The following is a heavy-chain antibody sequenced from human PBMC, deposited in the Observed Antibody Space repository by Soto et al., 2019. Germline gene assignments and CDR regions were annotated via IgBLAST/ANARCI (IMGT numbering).Heavy chain of an antibody. CDR1: GGSISSYY. Sequence: QVQLQESSAGLVKPSETLSLTCTVSGGSISSYYWSWIRQPPGKGLEWIGYIYYSGSTNYNPSLKSRVTISVDTSKNQFSLKLSSVTAADTAVYYCARGQAGPTDYWGQGTLVTVSS. CDR3: ARGQAGPTDY. D-gene: IGHD6-13*01. CDR2: IYYSGST. J-gene: IGHJ4*02. V-gene: IGHV4-59*01.